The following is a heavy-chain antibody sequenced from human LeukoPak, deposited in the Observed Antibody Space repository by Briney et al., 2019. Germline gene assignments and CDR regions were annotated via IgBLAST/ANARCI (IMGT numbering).Heavy chain of an antibody. Sequence: TSETLSLTCAVYGGSFSGYHWSWIRQPLGKGLEWIGEINHSGGTNYNPSLKSRVTISVDTSKNQFSLKLSSVTAADTAVYYCARDPRSSWYYLGWFDPWGQGTLVTVSS. V-gene: IGHV4-34*01. CDR3: ARDPRSSWYYLGWFDP. CDR2: INHSGGT. D-gene: IGHD6-13*01. CDR1: GGSFSGYH. J-gene: IGHJ5*02.